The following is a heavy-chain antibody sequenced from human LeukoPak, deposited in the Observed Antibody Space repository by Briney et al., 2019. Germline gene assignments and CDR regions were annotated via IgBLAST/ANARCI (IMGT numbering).Heavy chain of an antibody. J-gene: IGHJ4*02. D-gene: IGHD2-21*02. Sequence: PEGSLRLSCGASGYTISGKYMGWVRQAPGKGLEWVSVIYIGGNTYYTDSVKGRFIISRDDSKNTLYLQMNSLRVEDTAVYYCVTPGPAVTGGFEYWGQGALVTVSS. CDR1: GYTISGKY. CDR3: VTPGPAVTGGFEY. V-gene: IGHV3-53*01. CDR2: IYIGGNT.